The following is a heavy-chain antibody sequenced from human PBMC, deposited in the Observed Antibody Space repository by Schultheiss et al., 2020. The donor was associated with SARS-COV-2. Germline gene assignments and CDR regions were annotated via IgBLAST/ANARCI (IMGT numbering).Heavy chain of an antibody. V-gene: IGHV1-18*01. CDR2: ISAYNGNT. CDR3: ARDRSYIRVASIYNWFDP. CDR1: GYTFIRYG. D-gene: IGHD5-12*01. J-gene: IGHJ5*02. Sequence: SVKVSCKASGYTFIRYGISWVRQAPGQGLEWMGWISAYNGNTNYAQKLQGRVTMTTDTSTSTAYMELRSLRSDDTAVYYCARDRSYIRVASIYNWFDPWGQGTLVTVSS.